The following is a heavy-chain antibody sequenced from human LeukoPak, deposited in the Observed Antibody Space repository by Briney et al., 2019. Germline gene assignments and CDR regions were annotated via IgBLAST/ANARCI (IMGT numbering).Heavy chain of an antibody. D-gene: IGHD6-13*01. CDR2: IYHSGST. CDR3: ARDPGYSSSWGWFDP. Sequence: SETLSLTCTVSGYSISSGYYWGWIRQAPGKGLEWIGSIYHSGSTYYNPSLKSRVTISVDTSKNQFSLKLSSVTAADTAVYYCARDPGYSSSWGWFDPWGQGTLVTVSS. V-gene: IGHV4-38-2*02. J-gene: IGHJ5*02. CDR1: GYSISSGYY.